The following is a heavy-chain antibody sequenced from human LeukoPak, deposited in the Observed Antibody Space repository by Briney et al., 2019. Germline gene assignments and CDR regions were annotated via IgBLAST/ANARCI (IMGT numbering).Heavy chain of an antibody. Sequence: SSETLSLTCTVSGYSITSAYYWGWIRQPPGKGLEWIGSFFLKGSTDYNPSLKSRVTISVDTSKNQFSLTLSSVTAADTAVYYCARVARCTSCFDVDYWGQGTLVTVSS. V-gene: IGHV4-38-2*02. J-gene: IGHJ4*02. CDR1: GYSITSAYY. D-gene: IGHD2-2*01. CDR3: ARVARCTSCFDVDY. CDR2: FFLKGST.